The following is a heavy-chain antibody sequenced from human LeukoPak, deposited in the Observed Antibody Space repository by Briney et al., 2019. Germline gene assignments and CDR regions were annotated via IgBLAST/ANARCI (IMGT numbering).Heavy chain of an antibody. J-gene: IGHJ6*03. Sequence: PSETLSLTCVVSGFSISNGYYWVWIRQPPGRGLEWIGSLYHSDSAYYNTSLRSRVSMSVDMSENQFSLTLSFVTAADTAVYYCARQHDSYYYYYIDVWGSGTTVTVSS. CDR1: GFSISNGYY. V-gene: IGHV4-38-2*01. CDR3: ARQHDSYYYYYIDV. CDR2: LYHSDSA.